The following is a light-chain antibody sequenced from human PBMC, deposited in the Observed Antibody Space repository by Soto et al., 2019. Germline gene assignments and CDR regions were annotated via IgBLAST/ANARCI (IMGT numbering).Light chain of an antibody. J-gene: IGKJ1*01. Sequence: EIVLTQSPGTLSVSPGERGSLSCSASQSVSSNLAWYQQKPGQAPRPLIPGVSSRATGIPARFSGSGSGTEFTLTISSLQPEDFAVYYCQQYTDWPRTFGQGTKVDIK. CDR1: QSVSSN. CDR2: GVS. V-gene: IGKV3D-15*01. CDR3: QQYTDWPRT.